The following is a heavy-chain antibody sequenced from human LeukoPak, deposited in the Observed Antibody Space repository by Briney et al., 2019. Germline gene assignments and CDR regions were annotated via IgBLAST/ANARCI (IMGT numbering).Heavy chain of an antibody. J-gene: IGHJ4*02. V-gene: IGHV3-23*01. CDR2: ISGSGETP. Sequence: GGSLRLSCEASGFTFSTYAMSWVRPAPGKGLEWVSFISGSGETPYYVDSVKGRFTISRDNSKNTVFLQMNSLRAEDTAVYYCATDYWGQGTLVTVSS. CDR3: ATDY. CDR1: GFTFSTYA.